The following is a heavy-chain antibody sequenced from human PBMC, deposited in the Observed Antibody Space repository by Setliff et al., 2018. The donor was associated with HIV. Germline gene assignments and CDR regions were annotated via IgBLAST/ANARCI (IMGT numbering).Heavy chain of an antibody. CDR2: IKSNSDGGTS. CDR3: TTDLIIRGVIIDGALR. J-gene: IGHJ4*02. CDR1: GFNFKSGW. D-gene: IGHD3-10*01. Sequence: PGGSLRLSCVVSGFNFKSGWMTWVRQAPGKGLEWVGRIKSNSDGGTSDYAAAVKGRFSISRGDSKNMLYLQMNSLETEDTAVYYCTTDLIIRGVIIDGALRWGQGALVTVSS. V-gene: IGHV3-15*01.